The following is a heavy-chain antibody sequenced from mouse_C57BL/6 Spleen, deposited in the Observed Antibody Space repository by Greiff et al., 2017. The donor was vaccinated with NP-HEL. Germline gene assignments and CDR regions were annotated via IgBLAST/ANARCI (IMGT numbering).Heavy chain of an antibody. J-gene: IGHJ4*01. CDR1: GYTFTGYW. CDR3: ARRGWSYAMDY. Sequence: QVQLQQSGAELMKPGASVKLSCKATGYTFTGYWIAWVKQRPGHGLEWIGEILPGSGSTNYNEKFKGKATFTADTSSNTAYMRLSSLTTEDSAIYYCARRGWSYAMDYWGQGTSVTVSS. CDR2: ILPGSGST. V-gene: IGHV1-9*01. D-gene: IGHD2-3*01.